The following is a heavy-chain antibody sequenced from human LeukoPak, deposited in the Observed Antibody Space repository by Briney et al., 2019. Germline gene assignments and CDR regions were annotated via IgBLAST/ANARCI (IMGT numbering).Heavy chain of an antibody. CDR1: GGSISSGDYY. V-gene: IGHV4-30-4*01. J-gene: IGHJ3*02. CDR3: ARDLEFYCSSTSCRAFDI. D-gene: IGHD2-2*01. CDR2: IDYSGST. Sequence: PSGTLSLTCTVSGGSISSGDYYWSWIRQPPGKGLEWIGYIDYSGSTYYNPSLKSRVTISVDTSKNQFSLKLSSVTAADTAVYYCARDLEFYCSSTSCRAFDIWGQGTMVTVSS.